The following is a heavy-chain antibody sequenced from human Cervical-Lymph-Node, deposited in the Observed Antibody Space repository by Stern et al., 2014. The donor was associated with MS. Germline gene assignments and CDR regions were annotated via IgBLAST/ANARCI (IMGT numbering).Heavy chain of an antibody. CDR3: TRGVETQIGDY. CDR2: IWYDGSQI. Sequence: VHLVESGGDVVQPGGSLRLSCGASGFTFSTYGMHWVRKAPGKGMEWVAVIWYDGSQINYADPVKGRFNIFRDNSKNTLYLQMNSLRAEDTAVYYCTRGVETQIGDYWGQGTLVTVSS. J-gene: IGHJ4*02. V-gene: IGHV3-33*01. CDR1: GFTFSTYG. D-gene: IGHD5-18*01.